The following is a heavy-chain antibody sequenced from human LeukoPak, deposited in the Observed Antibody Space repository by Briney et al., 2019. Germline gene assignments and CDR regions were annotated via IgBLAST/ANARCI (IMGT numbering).Heavy chain of an antibody. D-gene: IGHD6-13*01. CDR1: GGSISSYY. CDR3: AREGRSDSSSWYVDY. J-gene: IGHJ4*02. Sequence: SETLSLTCTVSGGSISSYYWSWIRQPAGKGLEWIGRIYTSGSTNYNPSLKSRVTMSVDTSKNQFSLKLSSVTAADTAVYYCAREGRSDSSSWYVDYWGQGTLVTVSS. CDR2: IYTSGST. V-gene: IGHV4-4*07.